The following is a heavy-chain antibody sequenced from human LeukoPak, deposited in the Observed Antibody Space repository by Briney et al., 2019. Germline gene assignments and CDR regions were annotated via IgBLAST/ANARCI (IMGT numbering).Heavy chain of an antibody. Sequence: SETLSLTCTVSGGSISSYYWSWIRQPAGKGLELIGRIYTSGSTNYNPSLKSRVTMSVDTSKNQFSLKLSSVTAADTAVYYCARDQGIAAAGTRYMDVWGKGTTVTVSS. D-gene: IGHD6-13*01. CDR2: IYTSGST. V-gene: IGHV4-4*07. CDR1: GGSISSYY. CDR3: ARDQGIAAAGTRYMDV. J-gene: IGHJ6*03.